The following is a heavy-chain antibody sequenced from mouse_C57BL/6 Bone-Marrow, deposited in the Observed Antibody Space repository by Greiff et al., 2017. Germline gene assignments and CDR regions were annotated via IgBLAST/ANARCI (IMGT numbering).Heavy chain of an antibody. D-gene: IGHD2-2*01. J-gene: IGHJ4*01. CDR1: GYAFSSSW. CDR3: ARWRLRRAYYAMDY. Sequence: VQLQQSGPELVKPGASVKISCTASGYAFSSSWMNWVKQRPGNGLEWIGRIYPGDGDTNYNGKFKGKATLTADKSSSTAYMQLSSLTSEDSAVYFCARWRLRRAYYAMDYWGQGTSVTVSS. CDR2: IYPGDGDT. V-gene: IGHV1-82*01.